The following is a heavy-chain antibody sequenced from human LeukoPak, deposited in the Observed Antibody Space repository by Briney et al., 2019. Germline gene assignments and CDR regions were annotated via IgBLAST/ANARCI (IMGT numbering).Heavy chain of an antibody. CDR1: GFTFSSYW. Sequence: GGSLRLSCAASGFTFSSYWMHWVRQAPGKGLEWVSAISGSGGSTYYADSVKGRFTISRDNSKNTLSLQMSSLRAEETAVYYCAKVDSSGWYGGVAFDIWGQGTMVTVSS. D-gene: IGHD6-19*01. V-gene: IGHV3-23*01. CDR2: ISGSGGST. CDR3: AKVDSSGWYGGVAFDI. J-gene: IGHJ3*02.